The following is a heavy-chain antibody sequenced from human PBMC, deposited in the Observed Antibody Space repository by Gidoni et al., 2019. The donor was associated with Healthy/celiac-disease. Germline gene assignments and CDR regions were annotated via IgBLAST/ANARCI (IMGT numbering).Heavy chain of an antibody. CDR2: IRSKAYGGTT. J-gene: IGHJ4*02. V-gene: IGHV3-49*04. D-gene: IGHD6-13*01. Sequence: EVQLVESGGGLVQPGRSLRLSWPASGFTFGDYAMSWVRQAPGKGLEWVGFIRSKAYGGTTEYAASVKGRFTISRDDSKSIAYLQMNSLKTEDTAVYYCTRGYSSPYYWGQGTLVTVSS. CDR1: GFTFGDYA. CDR3: TRGYSSPYY.